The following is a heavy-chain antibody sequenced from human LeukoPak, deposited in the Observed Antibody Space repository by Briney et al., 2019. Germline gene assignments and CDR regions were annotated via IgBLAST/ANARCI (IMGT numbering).Heavy chain of an antibody. Sequence: SETLSLTCTVSGGSITSSGYHWSWIRQPPGKGLEWLATIDYSGSTYYNPSLKSRVTISIDTSKNQFSPKLSSVTAADTALYYCARYCTRSSSSFYFDYWGQGTLVTVSS. CDR2: IDYSGST. J-gene: IGHJ4*02. V-gene: IGHV4-39*07. CDR1: GGSITSSGYH. CDR3: ARYCTRSSSSFYFDY. D-gene: IGHD2-2*01.